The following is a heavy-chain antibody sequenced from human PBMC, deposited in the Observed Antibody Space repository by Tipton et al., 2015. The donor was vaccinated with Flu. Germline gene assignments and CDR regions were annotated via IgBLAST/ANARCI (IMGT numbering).Heavy chain of an antibody. J-gene: IGHJ4*02. CDR3: AKDKGSGSSSSGDY. CDR1: GFTFSSYA. D-gene: IGHD6-6*01. V-gene: IGHV3-23*01. CDR2: ISGSGGST. Sequence: GSLRLSCAASGFTFSSYAMSWVRQAPGKGLEWVSAISGSGGSTYYADSVKGRFTISRDNSKNTLYLQMNSLRTEDTAVYYCAKDKGSGSSSSGDYWGQGTLVTVSS.